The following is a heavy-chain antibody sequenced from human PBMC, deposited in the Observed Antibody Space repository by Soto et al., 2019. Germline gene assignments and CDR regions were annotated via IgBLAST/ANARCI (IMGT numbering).Heavy chain of an antibody. V-gene: IGHV4-59*01. Sequence: QVQLQESGPGLVKPSETLSLTCTVSGGSISSYYWSWIRQPPGKGLEWIGYIYYSGSTDYDPSLNRRVTISVDTSKTQSSLNLSSVTAADTAVYDCARRSGTYFDVWGHGTLVPVSS. CDR2: IYYSGST. D-gene: IGHD1-1*01. J-gene: IGHJ4*01. CDR1: GGSISSYY. CDR3: ARRSGTYFDV.